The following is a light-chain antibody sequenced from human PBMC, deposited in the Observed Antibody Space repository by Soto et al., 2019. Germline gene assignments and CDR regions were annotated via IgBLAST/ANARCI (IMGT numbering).Light chain of an antibody. CDR3: QQTSSSPGT. CDR1: QTVSTY. Sequence: DILMTQSPSSLSASIGDRVTISCRTSQTVSTYLNWYQHTPERGPTLLIYAASSLQSGVPSRFSGSGSGTDFTLTIGSLQPEDFATYDCQQTSSSPGTFGQGTKVDIK. J-gene: IGKJ1*01. V-gene: IGKV1-39*01. CDR2: AAS.